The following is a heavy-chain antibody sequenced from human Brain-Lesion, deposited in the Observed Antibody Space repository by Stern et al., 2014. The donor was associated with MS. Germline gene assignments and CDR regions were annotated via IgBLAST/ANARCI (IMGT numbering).Heavy chain of an antibody. Sequence: VQLVQSGAELKKPGSSVKVSCKASGGTFSSYTVSWVRQAPGQGLDGMGKIIPSLGVANYAPKFQGRVTITADKFTGTAYMEVTSLRSEDTAIYYCTTSPYGLDAWGQGTTVTVSS. D-gene: IGHD1-14*01. CDR1: GGTFSSYT. J-gene: IGHJ6*02. V-gene: IGHV1-69*09. CDR2: IIPSLGVA. CDR3: TTSPYGLDA.